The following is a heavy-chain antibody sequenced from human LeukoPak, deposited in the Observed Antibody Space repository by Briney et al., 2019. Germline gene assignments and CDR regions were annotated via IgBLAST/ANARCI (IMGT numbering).Heavy chain of an antibody. J-gene: IGHJ4*02. CDR1: GYSISSGHY. Sequence: MTSETLSLTCTVSGYSISSGHYWGWIRQPPGKGLEWIGSIYHSGSTYYNPSLKSRVTISVDTSKNQFSLKLSSVTAADTAVYYCARAPTAGGSYGGFDYWGQGTLVTVSS. D-gene: IGHD1-26*01. V-gene: IGHV4-38-2*02. CDR3: ARAPTAGGSYGGFDY. CDR2: IYHSGST.